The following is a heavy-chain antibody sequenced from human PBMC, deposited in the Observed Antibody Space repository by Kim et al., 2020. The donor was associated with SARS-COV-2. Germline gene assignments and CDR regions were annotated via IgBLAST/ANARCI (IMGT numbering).Heavy chain of an antibody. CDR2: INPSGGST. D-gene: IGHD5-18*01. Sequence: ASVKVSCKASGYTFTSYYMHWVRQAPGQGLEWMGIINPSGGSTSYAQKFQGRVTMTRDTSTSTVYMELSSLRSEDTAVYYCARDLEPLSDTAMVGYYYYGMDVWGQGTTVTVSS. J-gene: IGHJ6*02. CDR1: GYTFTSYY. CDR3: ARDLEPLSDTAMVGYYYYGMDV. V-gene: IGHV1-46*01.